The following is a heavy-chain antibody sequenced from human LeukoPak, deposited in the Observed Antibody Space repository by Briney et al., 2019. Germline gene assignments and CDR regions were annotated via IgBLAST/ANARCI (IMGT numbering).Heavy chain of an antibody. CDR2: ISAYNGNT. V-gene: IGHV1-18*01. J-gene: IGHJ3*02. CDR1: GYTFTSYG. CDR3: ARRTVTTADDAFDI. Sequence: ASVKVSCKASGYTFTSYGISWVRQAPGQGLEWMGWISAYNGNTNYAQKLQGRVTMTTDTSTSTAYMELRSLRSDGTAVYYCARRTVTTADDAFDIWGQGTMVTVSS. D-gene: IGHD4-17*01.